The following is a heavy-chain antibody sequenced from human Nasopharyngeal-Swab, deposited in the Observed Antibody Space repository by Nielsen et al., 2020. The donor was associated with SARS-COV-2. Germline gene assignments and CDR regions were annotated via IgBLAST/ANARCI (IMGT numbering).Heavy chain of an antibody. D-gene: IGHD3-3*01. CDR3: ASLFGVVIIPNYYYGMDV. J-gene: IGHJ6*02. CDR2: IKQDGSEK. Sequence: GESLKISCEASGFIFSSYWMSWVRQAPGKGLEWVANIKQDGSEKNYVDSVKGRFSISRDTTKNSLYLQMNSLRAEDTAVYYCASLFGVVIIPNYYYGMDVWGQGTTVTVSS. V-gene: IGHV3-7*01. CDR1: GFIFSSYW.